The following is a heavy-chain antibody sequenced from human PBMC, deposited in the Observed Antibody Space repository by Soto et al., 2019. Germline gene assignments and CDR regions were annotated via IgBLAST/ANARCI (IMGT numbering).Heavy chain of an antibody. Sequence: PGGSLRLSCAASGFTFSSYWMSWVRQAPGKGLEWVANIKQDGSEKYYVDSVKGRFTISRDNAKNSLYLQMNSLRAEDTAVYYCARSLGDVALMWQWLARRGHYFDYWGQGTLVTVSS. CDR3: ARSLGDVALMWQWLARRGHYFDY. D-gene: IGHD6-19*01. CDR2: IKQDGSEK. CDR1: GFTFSSYW. V-gene: IGHV3-7*01. J-gene: IGHJ4*02.